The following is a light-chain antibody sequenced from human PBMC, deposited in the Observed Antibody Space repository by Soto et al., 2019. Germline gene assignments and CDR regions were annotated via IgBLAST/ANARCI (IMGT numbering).Light chain of an antibody. Sequence: DIQMTQSPSTLSASVGDRVTITCRASQTVERWLAWYQQKPGEAPKLLIYDASALPRGVPSRFSGSGSGTKFTLTIASLQPDDFATYYCQQYETFSGTFGPGTKVDIK. V-gene: IGKV1-5*01. CDR3: QQYETFSGT. CDR2: DAS. CDR1: QTVERW. J-gene: IGKJ1*01.